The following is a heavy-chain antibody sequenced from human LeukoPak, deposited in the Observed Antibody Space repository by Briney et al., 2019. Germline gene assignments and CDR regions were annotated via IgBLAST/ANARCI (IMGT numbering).Heavy chain of an antibody. V-gene: IGHV1-24*01. J-gene: IGHJ4*02. CDR2: FDPEDGET. CDR1: GYTLTELS. D-gene: IGHD5-12*01. Sequence: ASVKVSCKVSGYTLTELSMHWVRQAPGKGLEWMGGFDPEDGETIYAQKFQGRVTMTEDTSTDTAYMELSSLRAEDTAVYYCAKDRALVASRGYDTWGQGTLVIVSS. CDR3: AKDRALVASRGYDT.